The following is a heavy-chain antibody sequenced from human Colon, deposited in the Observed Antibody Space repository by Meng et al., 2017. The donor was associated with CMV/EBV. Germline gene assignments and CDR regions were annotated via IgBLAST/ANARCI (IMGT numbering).Heavy chain of an antibody. J-gene: IGHJ6*02. Sequence: GESLKISCAASGFTFSNYWMTWLRQAPGRGLELVAHIKEDGSEKYFVGSVKGRFTISRDNAKNSLYLQMNSLRAEDTAVYYCSSCGGDCFYNNYYGMDFWGQGTTVTVSS. CDR2: IKEDGSEK. CDR1: GFTFSNYW. CDR3: SSCGGDCFYNNYYGMDF. D-gene: IGHD2-21*01. V-gene: IGHV3-7*01.